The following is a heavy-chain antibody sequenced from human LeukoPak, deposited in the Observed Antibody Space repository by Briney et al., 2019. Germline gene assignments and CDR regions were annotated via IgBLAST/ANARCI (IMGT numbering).Heavy chain of an antibody. J-gene: IGHJ3*02. CDR2: ISSSGSTI. Sequence: QPGGSLRLSCAASGFTFSSYEMNWVRQAPGKGLEWVSYISSSGSTIYYADSVKGRFTISRDNAKNSLYLQMNSLRAEDTAVYYCARGLAAKDYAFDIWGQGTMVTVSS. CDR1: GFTFSSYE. CDR3: ARGLAAKDYAFDI. V-gene: IGHV3-48*03.